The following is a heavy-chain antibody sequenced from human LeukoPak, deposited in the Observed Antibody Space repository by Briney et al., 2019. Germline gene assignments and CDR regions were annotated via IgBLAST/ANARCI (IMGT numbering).Heavy chain of an antibody. CDR1: GGSISSGGYS. CDR3: ARDHGSNWLNWFDP. V-gene: IGHV4-30-2*01. Sequence: SQTLSLTCAVSGGSISSGGYSWSWIRQPPGKGLEWIGYIYHSGSTYYNPSLKSRVTISVDRSKNQFSLKLSSVTAADTAVYFCARDHGSNWLNWFDPWGQGTLVTVSS. J-gene: IGHJ5*02. D-gene: IGHD5-24*01. CDR2: IYHSGST.